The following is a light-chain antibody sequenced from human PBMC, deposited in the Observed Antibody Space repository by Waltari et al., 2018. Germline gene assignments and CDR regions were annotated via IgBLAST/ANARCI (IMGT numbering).Light chain of an antibody. CDR3: QSYDTSLSVV. CDR2: GSS. Sequence: QSVLTQPPSVSGAPGQRVTISCTGSGSNLGAGSAVHWYQQLPRAAPKRLIYGSSTRPLGVPDRFFGSTSGTSASLAITGLQAEDEADYYCQSYDTSLSVVFGGGTKLTVL. CDR1: GSNLGAGSA. V-gene: IGLV1-40*01. J-gene: IGLJ3*02.